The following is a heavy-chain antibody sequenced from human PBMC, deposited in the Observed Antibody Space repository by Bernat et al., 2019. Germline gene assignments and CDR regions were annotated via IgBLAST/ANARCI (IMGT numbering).Heavy chain of an antibody. J-gene: IGHJ4*02. CDR3: ATEGRGGDTAMVRADYFDY. CDR1: GYTLTELS. CDR2: FDPEDGET. V-gene: IGHV1-24*01. D-gene: IGHD5-18*01. Sequence: QVQLVQSGAEVKKPGASVKVSCKVSGYTLTELSMHWVRQAPGKGLEWMGGFDPEDGETIYAQKFQGRVTMTEDTATDTAYMELSSLRSEDTAVYYCATEGRGGDTAMVRADYFDYWGQGTLVTVSS.